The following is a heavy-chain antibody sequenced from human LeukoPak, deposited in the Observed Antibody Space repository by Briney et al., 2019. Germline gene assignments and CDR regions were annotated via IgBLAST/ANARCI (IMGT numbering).Heavy chain of an antibody. Sequence: SETLSLTCTVSGGSINSGSYYWGWIRQSPGKGLEWIGAIYYSGGTFYNPSLKSRVTISVDTSKNQFSLKLSSVTAADTAVYYCARQVLGSSSWYWFDPWGQGTLVTVSS. V-gene: IGHV4-39*01. CDR1: GGSINSGSYY. D-gene: IGHD6-13*01. CDR2: IYYSGGT. J-gene: IGHJ5*02. CDR3: ARQVLGSSSWYWFDP.